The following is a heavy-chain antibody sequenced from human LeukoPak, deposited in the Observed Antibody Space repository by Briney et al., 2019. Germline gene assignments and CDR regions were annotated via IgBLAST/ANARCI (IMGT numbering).Heavy chain of an antibody. D-gene: IGHD2-21*02. CDR3: ARGGSAYCGGDCFRLRD. V-gene: IGHV1-18*01. CDR1: GYTFTSYG. J-gene: IGHJ4*02. CDR2: ISAYNGNT. Sequence: ASVKVSCKASGYTFTSYGISWVRQAPGQGLEWMGWISAYNGNTNYAQKLQGGVTMTTDTSTSTAYMELRSLRSDDTAVYYCARGGSAYCGGDCFRLRDWGQGTLVTVSS.